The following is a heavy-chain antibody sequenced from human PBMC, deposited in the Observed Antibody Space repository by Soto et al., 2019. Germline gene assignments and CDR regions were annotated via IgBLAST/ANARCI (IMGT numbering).Heavy chain of an antibody. CDR1: GGSISSGY. D-gene: IGHD4-17*01. Sequence: SETLSLTCTVYGGSISSGYWSWIRQPPGKGLEWIGYIYYSGSTNYNPSLKSRVTISVDTSKSQFSLKLSSVTAADTAVYYCARRYGPGFDYWGQGTLVTVSS. J-gene: IGHJ4*02. CDR2: IYYSGST. V-gene: IGHV4-59*08. CDR3: ARRYGPGFDY.